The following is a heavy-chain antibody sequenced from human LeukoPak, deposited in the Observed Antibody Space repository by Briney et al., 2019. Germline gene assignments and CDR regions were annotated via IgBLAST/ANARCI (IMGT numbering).Heavy chain of an antibody. J-gene: IGHJ6*02. CDR2: IDWDDDK. CDR3: ARIRYSSSGGYYYYGMDV. V-gene: IGHV2-70*11. Sequence: ESGPTLVNPTQTLTLTCTFSGFSLSTSGMCVSWIRQPPGKALEWLARIDWDDDKYYSTSLKTRLTISKDTSKNQVVLTMTNMDPVDTATYYCARIRYSSSGGYYYYGMDVWGQGTTVTVS. D-gene: IGHD6-6*01. CDR1: GFSLSTSGMC.